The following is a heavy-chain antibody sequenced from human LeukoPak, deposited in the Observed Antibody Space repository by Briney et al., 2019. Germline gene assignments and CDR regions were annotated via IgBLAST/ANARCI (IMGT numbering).Heavy chain of an antibody. CDR2: FDPEDGET. V-gene: IGHV1-24*01. J-gene: IGHJ5*02. CDR1: GYSLTELS. CDR3: ASDSALITLVRGVISPNNWFDP. D-gene: IGHD3-10*01. Sequence: ASVKVSCKVSGYSLTELSMHWVRQAPGKGLEWMGGFDPEDGETIYAQKFQGRVTMTEDTSTDTAYMELSSLRSEDTAVYYTASDSALITLVRGVISPNNWFDPWGQGALVTVSS.